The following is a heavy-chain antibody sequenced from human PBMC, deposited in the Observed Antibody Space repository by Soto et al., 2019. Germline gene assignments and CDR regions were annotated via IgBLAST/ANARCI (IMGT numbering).Heavy chain of an antibody. D-gene: IGHD2-21*02. V-gene: IGHV3-30*18. CDR3: AKDAIAYCGGDCPHYFDY. CDR1: GFTFSSYG. CDR2: ISYDGSNK. Sequence: GGSLRLSCAASGFTFSSYGMHWVRQAPGKGLEWVAVISYDGSNKYYADSVKGRFTISRDNSKNTLYLQMNSLRAEDTAVYYCAKDAIAYCGGDCPHYFDYWGQGTLVTVSS. J-gene: IGHJ4*02.